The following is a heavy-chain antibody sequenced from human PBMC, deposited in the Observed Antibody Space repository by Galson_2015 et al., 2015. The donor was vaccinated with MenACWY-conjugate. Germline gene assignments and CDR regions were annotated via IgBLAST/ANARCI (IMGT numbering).Heavy chain of an antibody. CDR2: INPERSRG. Sequence: SLRLSCAASGFTFRHSWMHWIRQAPGSGLEWVANINPERSRGTYEDSVKGRFTLSRDNAENSVYLEMNSLRPEDTAVFYCAAWTADDNYWAQGTLVTVSS. D-gene: IGHD3/OR15-3a*01. CDR1: GFTFRHSW. V-gene: IGHV3-7*01. J-gene: IGHJ4*02. CDR3: AAWTADDNY.